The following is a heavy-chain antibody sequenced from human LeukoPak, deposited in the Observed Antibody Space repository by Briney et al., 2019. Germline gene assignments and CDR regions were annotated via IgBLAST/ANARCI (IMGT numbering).Heavy chain of an antibody. J-gene: IGHJ4*02. CDR2: ITSDRGTT. Sequence: GGSLRLSCSASGFTFNSYAMHWVRQTPGKELEYVSAITSDRGTTYYADSVKGRFTISRDNSKDTLYLQLSSLGAEDTAVYYCVRHSSSWYNYWGQGTLVTVSS. CDR3: VRHSSSWYNY. D-gene: IGHD6-13*01. CDR1: GFTFNSYA. V-gene: IGHV3-64D*06.